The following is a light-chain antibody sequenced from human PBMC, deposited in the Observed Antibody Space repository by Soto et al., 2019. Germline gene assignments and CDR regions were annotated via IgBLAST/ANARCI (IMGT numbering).Light chain of an antibody. CDR2: AAC. CDR3: QQSYSTPLT. Sequence: DIQMTQSPSSLSASVGDRVTITCRASQSISSYLHWYQQKPGKAPKLLIYAACSLQSGVLSRFSGSGSGTDFTLTISSLQPEDCATYYCQQSYSTPLTFGGGTKVEIK. J-gene: IGKJ4*01. CDR1: QSISSY. V-gene: IGKV1-39*01.